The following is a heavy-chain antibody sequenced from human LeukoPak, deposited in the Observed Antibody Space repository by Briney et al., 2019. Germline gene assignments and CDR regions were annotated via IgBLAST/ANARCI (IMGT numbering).Heavy chain of an antibody. V-gene: IGHV3-23*01. D-gene: IGHD3-9*01. Sequence: GESLRLSCAASGFTFSSYAMSWVRQAPGKGLEWVSAISGSGGSTYYADSVKGRFTISRDNSKNTLYLQMNSLRAEDTAVYYCAKAERYFDWPFDYWGQGTLVTVSS. J-gene: IGHJ4*02. CDR2: ISGSGGST. CDR3: AKAERYFDWPFDY. CDR1: GFTFSSYA.